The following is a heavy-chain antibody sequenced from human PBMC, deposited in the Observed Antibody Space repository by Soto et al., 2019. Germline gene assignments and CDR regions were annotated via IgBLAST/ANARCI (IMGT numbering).Heavy chain of an antibody. D-gene: IGHD1-26*01. CDR2: ISSDGNKI. CDR3: AKVGDVYNSFFDY. V-gene: IGHV3-30*18. Sequence: GGSLRLCCGASGFSLRALGMHWVRQAPGKGLEWVAVISSDGNKIYYGDSVRGRFTISRDTSRNTLYLQMNSLRPEDTAVYYCAKVGDVYNSFFDYWGQGTPVTVSS. J-gene: IGHJ4*02. CDR1: GFSLRALG.